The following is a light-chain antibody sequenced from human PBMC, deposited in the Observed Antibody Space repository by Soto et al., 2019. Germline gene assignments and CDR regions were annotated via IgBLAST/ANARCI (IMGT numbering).Light chain of an antibody. CDR1: RSISDW. CDR3: QQSYTTPPIT. Sequence: DIQMTQSPSTLSASVGYRVTITWRSSRSISDWVAWYQQKPGKAPKLLIYAASSLQSGVPSRFSGSGSGTDFTLTISDLQPEDFATYYCQQSYTTPPITFGLGTRLEIK. J-gene: IGKJ5*01. CDR2: AAS. V-gene: IGKV1-39*01.